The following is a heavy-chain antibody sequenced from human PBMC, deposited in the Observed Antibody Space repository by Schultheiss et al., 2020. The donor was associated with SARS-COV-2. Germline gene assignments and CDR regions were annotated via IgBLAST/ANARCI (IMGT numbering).Heavy chain of an antibody. J-gene: IGHJ4*02. CDR2: INHSGST. CDR1: GGSFSGYY. Sequence: SETLSLTCAVYGGSFSGYYWSWIRQPPGKGLEWIGEINHSGSTNYNPSLKSRVTISVDTSKNQFSLKLSSVTAADTAVYYCARHDRGYFDWLLHYWGQGTLVTVSS. D-gene: IGHD3-9*01. CDR3: ARHDRGYFDWLLHY. V-gene: IGHV4-34*01.